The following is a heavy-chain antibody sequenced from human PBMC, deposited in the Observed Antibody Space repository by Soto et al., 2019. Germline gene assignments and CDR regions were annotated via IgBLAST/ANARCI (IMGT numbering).Heavy chain of an antibody. CDR3: ARDRYGDYYYFDY. J-gene: IGHJ4*02. D-gene: IGHD4-17*01. Sequence: PSETLSLTCAVYGGSFSGYYWSWIRQPPGKGLEWIGEINHSGSTNYNPSLKSRVTISVDTSKNQFSLKLSSVTAADTAVYYCARDRYGDYYYFDYWGQGTLVTVSS. CDR2: INHSGST. V-gene: IGHV4-34*01. CDR1: GGSFSGYY.